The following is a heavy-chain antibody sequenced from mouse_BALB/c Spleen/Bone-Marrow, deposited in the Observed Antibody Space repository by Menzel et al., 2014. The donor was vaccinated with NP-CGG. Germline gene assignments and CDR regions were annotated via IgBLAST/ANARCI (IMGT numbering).Heavy chain of an antibody. D-gene: IGHD2-14*01. J-gene: IGHJ1*01. Sequence: VQLQQSGAELVKPEASVKLSCTASGFNIKDTYLHWVKQRPEQGLDWIGRIDPASGNTKYDPKFQGKATITADTSSNTAYLQLSSLTSEDTAVYYCASYRYGWYFDAWGAGTTVTVSS. V-gene: IGHV14-3*02. CDR3: ASYRYGWYFDA. CDR1: GFNIKDTY. CDR2: IDPASGNT.